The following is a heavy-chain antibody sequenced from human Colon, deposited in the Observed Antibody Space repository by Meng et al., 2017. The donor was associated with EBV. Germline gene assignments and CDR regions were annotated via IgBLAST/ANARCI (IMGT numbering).Heavy chain of an antibody. CDR2: IYYSGST. V-gene: IGHV4-31*03. CDR3: ARVSSGWDYFDY. Sequence: GPGLVRPSQTLSLTCTVSGGSVRSGGYYWTWIRQHPGKGLEWFGHIYYSGSTFYNPSLKRRVIISIDTSKNQFSLNLRSVTAADTAVYYCARVSSGWDYFDYWGQGTLVTVSS. CDR1: GGSVRSGGYY. D-gene: IGHD6-19*01. J-gene: IGHJ4*02.